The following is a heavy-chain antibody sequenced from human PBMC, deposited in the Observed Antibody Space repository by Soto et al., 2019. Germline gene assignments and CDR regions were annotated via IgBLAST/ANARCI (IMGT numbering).Heavy chain of an antibody. CDR1: GGSISSGGYY. V-gene: IGHV4-31*03. D-gene: IGHD2-2*01. CDR3: ASSSTSLGMDV. J-gene: IGHJ6*02. Sequence: QVQLQESGPGLVKPSQTLSLTCTVSGGSISSGGYYWSWIRQHPGKGLEWIGYIYYSGINCYKPSLKSRVTISVDTSENQFSLKLSSVTAADTAVYYCASSSTSLGMDVWGQGTTVTVSS. CDR2: IYYSGIN.